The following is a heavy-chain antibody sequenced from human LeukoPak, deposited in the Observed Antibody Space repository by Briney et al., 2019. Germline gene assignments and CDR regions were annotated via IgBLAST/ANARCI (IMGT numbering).Heavy chain of an antibody. J-gene: IGHJ6*03. CDR3: ARDWGYDILTGYSLGYMDV. Sequence: GGSLRLSCAASGFTFSDYYMSWIRQAPGKGLEWVSYISSSGSTIYYADSVKGRFTISRDNAENSLYLQMNSLRAEDTAVYYCARDWGYDILTGYSLGYMDVWGKGTTVTVSS. CDR2: ISSSGSTI. D-gene: IGHD3-9*01. CDR1: GFTFSDYY. V-gene: IGHV3-11*01.